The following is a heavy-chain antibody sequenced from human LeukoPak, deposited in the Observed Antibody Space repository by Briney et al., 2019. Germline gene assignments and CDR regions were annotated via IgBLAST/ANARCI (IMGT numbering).Heavy chain of an antibody. CDR1: GGTFSSYA. D-gene: IGHD3-3*01. CDR3: ARGLKSSVYYDFWSGYYTVNWFDP. J-gene: IGHJ5*02. CDR2: IIPIFGTA. V-gene: IGHV1-69*01. Sequence: SVKVSCKASGGTFSSYAISWVRQAPGQGLEWMGGIIPIFGTANYAQKFQGRVTITADESTSTAYMELSSLRSEDTAVYYCARGLKSSVYYDFWSGYYTVNWFDPWGQGTLVTVSS.